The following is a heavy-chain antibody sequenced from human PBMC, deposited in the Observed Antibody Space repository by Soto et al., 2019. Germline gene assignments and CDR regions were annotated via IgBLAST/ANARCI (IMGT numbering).Heavy chain of an antibody. V-gene: IGHV3-30-3*01. CDR3: ARRPVTYYFDY. CDR2: ISYDGSNK. J-gene: IGHJ4*02. CDR1: GFTFSKYA. Sequence: QVQLVESGGGVVQPGRSLRLSCAASGFTFSKYAMHWVRQAPGRGLEWVAVISYDGSNKYYADSVKGRFTISRDNSKNTLYLQMNILRAEDTAVYYCARRPVTYYFDYWGQGTLVTVSS. D-gene: IGHD4-17*01.